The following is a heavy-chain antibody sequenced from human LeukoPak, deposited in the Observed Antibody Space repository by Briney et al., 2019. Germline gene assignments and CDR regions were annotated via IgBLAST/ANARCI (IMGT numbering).Heavy chain of an antibody. Sequence: ASVKVSCKASGGTFSSYAISWVRQAPGQGLEWMGRIIPIFGTANYAQKFQGRVTITTDESTSTAYMGLRSLRSEDTAAYYCARGNRLVIGSEEIDIWGQGTMVTVSS. V-gene: IGHV1-69*05. J-gene: IGHJ3*02. CDR1: GGTFSSYA. D-gene: IGHD3-10*01. CDR2: IIPIFGTA. CDR3: ARGNRLVIGSEEIDI.